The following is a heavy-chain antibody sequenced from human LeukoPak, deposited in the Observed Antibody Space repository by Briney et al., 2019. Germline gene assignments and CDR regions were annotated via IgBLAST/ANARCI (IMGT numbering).Heavy chain of an antibody. J-gene: IGHJ1*01. CDR1: GYTFTGYY. V-gene: IGHV1-2*02. CDR3: AREAGIAVAGPKNKYFQH. Sequence: ASVKVSCKASGYTFTGYYMHWVRQAPGQGLEWMGWINPNSGGTNYAQEFQGRVTMTRDTSISTAYMELSRLRSDDTAVYYCAREAGIAVAGPKNKYFQHWGQGTLVTVSS. D-gene: IGHD6-19*01. CDR2: INPNSGGT.